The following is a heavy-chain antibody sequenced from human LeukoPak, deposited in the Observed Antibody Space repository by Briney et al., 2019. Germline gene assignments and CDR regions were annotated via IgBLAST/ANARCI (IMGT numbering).Heavy chain of an antibody. CDR2: MSGSGARK. V-gene: IGHV3-23*01. CDR3: AKGYYYDNSGESYFDY. CDR1: GFTFRNYG. Sequence: GGSLRLSCAAPGFTFRNYGMNWVRQAPGKGLGWVSLMSGSGARKYYADSVKGRFTISRDNSKNTLYLHMNSLRAEDTAVYYCAKGYYYDNSGESYFDYWGQGTLVNVSS. J-gene: IGHJ4*02. D-gene: IGHD3-22*01.